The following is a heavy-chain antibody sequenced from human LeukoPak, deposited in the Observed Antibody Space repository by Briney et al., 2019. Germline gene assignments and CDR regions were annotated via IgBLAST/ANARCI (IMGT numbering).Heavy chain of an antibody. CDR2: IYYSGST. V-gene: IGHV4-59*01. CDR1: GGSISSYY. CDR3: ARGGYYGSGNDFRFDP. Sequence: SETLSLTCTVSGGSISSYYWSWIRQPPGKGLEWIGYIYYSGSTNYKPSVKSRVTISVDTSKNQFALKLSSVTAADTAVYYCARGGYYGSGNDFRFDPWGQGTLVTVSS. J-gene: IGHJ5*02. D-gene: IGHD3-10*01.